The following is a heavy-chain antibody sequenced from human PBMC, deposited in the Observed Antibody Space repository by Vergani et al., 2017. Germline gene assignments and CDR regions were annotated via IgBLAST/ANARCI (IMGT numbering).Heavy chain of an antibody. CDR2: ISSSGSTI. Sequence: QVQLVESGGGLVKPGGSLRLSCVASGFIFSDYYMSWIRQAPGKGLEWVSYISSSGSTIYYADSVKGRFTISRDNAKNSLYLQMNSLRAEDTAVYYCARDHRPGADITMGRWYYFDYWGQGILVTVSS. CDR3: ARDHRPGADITMGRWYYFDY. CDR1: GFIFSDYY. V-gene: IGHV3-11*01. J-gene: IGHJ4*02. D-gene: IGHD3-10*01.